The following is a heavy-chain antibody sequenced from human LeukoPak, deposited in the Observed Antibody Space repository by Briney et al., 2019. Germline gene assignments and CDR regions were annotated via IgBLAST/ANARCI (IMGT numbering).Heavy chain of an antibody. J-gene: IGHJ4*02. D-gene: IGHD6-13*01. V-gene: IGHV1-2*04. CDR2: INPNSGGT. Sequence: ASVKVSCKASGGTFSSYAISWVRQAPGQGLEWMGWINPNSGGTNYAQKFQGWVTMTRDTSISTAYMELSRLRSDDTAVYYCARGAEIYSSSWYRYWGQGTLVTVSS. CDR1: GGTFSSYA. CDR3: ARGAEIYSSSWYRY.